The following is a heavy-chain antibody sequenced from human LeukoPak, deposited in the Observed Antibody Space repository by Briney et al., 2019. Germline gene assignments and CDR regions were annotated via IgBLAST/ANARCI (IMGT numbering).Heavy chain of an antibody. V-gene: IGHV3-23*01. J-gene: IGHJ4*02. Sequence: GGSLRLSRAASGFTFRSYAMSWVRQPPAKGLEGVSAISGSGGSTYYADSVKGRFTISRDNSKNTLYLQINSLRAEHTAVYYCAKDPDYYDSSGYHYFDCWGQGTLVTVSS. CDR2: ISGSGGST. CDR3: AKDPDYYDSSGYHYFDC. CDR1: GFTFRSYA. D-gene: IGHD3-22*01.